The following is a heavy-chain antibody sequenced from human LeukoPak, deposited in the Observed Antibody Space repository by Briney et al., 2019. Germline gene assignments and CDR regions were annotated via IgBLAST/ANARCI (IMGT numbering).Heavy chain of an antibody. J-gene: IGHJ6*03. CDR3: AKDREGGYDFLPYYMDV. Sequence: GGSLRLSCAASGFTFSSYGMHWVRQAPGKGLEWVAVIWYDGSNKYYADSVKGRFTISRDNSKNTLYLQMNSLRAEDSAVYYCAKDREGGYDFLPYYMDVWGKGTTVTVSS. D-gene: IGHD5-12*01. CDR2: IWYDGSNK. V-gene: IGHV3-33*06. CDR1: GFTFSSYG.